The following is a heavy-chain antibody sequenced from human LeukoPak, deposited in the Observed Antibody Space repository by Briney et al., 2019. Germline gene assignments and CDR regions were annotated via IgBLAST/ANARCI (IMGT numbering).Heavy chain of an antibody. CDR1: GYTFTSYY. V-gene: IGHV1-46*01. D-gene: IGHD2-2*02. CDR3: ARGRDIVVVPAAIGTTMPTQNDY. J-gene: IGHJ4*02. CDR2: INPSGGST. Sequence: PVASVKVSCKASGYTFTSYYMHWVRQAPGQGLEWMGIINPSGGSTSYAQKFQGRVTMTRDTSTSTVYMELSSLRSEDTAVYYCARGRDIVVVPAAIGTTMPTQNDYWGQGTLVTVSS.